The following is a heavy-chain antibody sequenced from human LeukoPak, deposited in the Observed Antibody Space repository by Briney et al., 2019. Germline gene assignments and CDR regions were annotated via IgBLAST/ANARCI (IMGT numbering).Heavy chain of an antibody. Sequence: PGGSLRLSCAASGFTFSSYGMHWVRQAPGKGLEWVAFIRYDGSNKYYADSVKGRFTISRDNSKNTLYLQMNSLRAEDTAVYYCAKDFYVGPVLARYFDYWGQGTLVTVSS. V-gene: IGHV3-30*02. D-gene: IGHD2-8*02. J-gene: IGHJ4*02. CDR2: IRYDGSNK. CDR3: AKDFYVGPVLARYFDY. CDR1: GFTFSSYG.